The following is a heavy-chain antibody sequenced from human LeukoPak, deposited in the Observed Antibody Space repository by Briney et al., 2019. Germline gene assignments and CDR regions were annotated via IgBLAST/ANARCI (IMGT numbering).Heavy chain of an antibody. CDR3: ARTSSGYDLYYFDY. D-gene: IGHD5-12*01. V-gene: IGHV4-39*07. CDR2: IYYSGST. Sequence: PSETLSLTCTVSGGSISSSSYYWGWIRQPPGKGLEWIGSIYYSGSTYYNPSLKSRVTISVDTSKNQFSLKLSSVTAADTAVYYCARTSSGYDLYYFDYWGQGTLVTVSS. CDR1: GGSISSSSYY. J-gene: IGHJ4*02.